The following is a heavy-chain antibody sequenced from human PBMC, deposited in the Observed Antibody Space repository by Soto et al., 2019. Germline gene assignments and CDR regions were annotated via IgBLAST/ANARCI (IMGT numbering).Heavy chain of an antibody. CDR1: GFTFSTYA. D-gene: IGHD6-19*01. V-gene: IGHV3-23*01. Sequence: GGSLRLSCAASGFTFSTYAMAWVRQAPGKGLEWVSAITSGGNTYYADSVKGRFTISRDDSKSTLSLHMISLRAEDTAVYYCAKHSSGWSFESWGQGTLVSVSS. CDR3: AKHSSGWSFES. CDR2: ITSGGNT. J-gene: IGHJ4*02.